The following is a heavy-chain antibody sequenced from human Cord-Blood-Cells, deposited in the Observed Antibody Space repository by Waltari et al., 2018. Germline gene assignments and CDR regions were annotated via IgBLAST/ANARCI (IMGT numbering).Heavy chain of an antibody. Sequence: EVQLVESGGGLVQPGGSLRLSCAASGFTFSSYWMHWVRQAPGKGLVGVARSNSDGSSTSYADSVKGRFTISRDNAKNTLYLQRNSLRAEDTAVYYCARRGAVDIWGQGTMVTVSS. CDR1: GFTFSSYW. J-gene: IGHJ3*02. CDR2: SNSDGSST. CDR3: ARRGAVDI. V-gene: IGHV3-74*01.